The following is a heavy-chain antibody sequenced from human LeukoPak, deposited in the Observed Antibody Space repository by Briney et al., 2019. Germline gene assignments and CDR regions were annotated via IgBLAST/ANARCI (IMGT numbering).Heavy chain of an antibody. J-gene: IGHJ4*02. Sequence: SETLSLTCIVSGGSISSSIYYWAWVRQPPGKGLEWIGTVIYNGATQYSPSLRSRVTISIDTSTNQFSLKLTSVTAADTALYYCARESGSITMIVVVGWGQGTLVTVSS. CDR3: ARESGSITMIVVVG. CDR2: VIYNGAT. D-gene: IGHD3-22*01. V-gene: IGHV4-39*07. CDR1: GGSISSSIYY.